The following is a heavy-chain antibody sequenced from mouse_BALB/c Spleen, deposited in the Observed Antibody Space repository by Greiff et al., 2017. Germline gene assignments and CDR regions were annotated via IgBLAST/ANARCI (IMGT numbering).Heavy chain of an antibody. CDR3: AIWSPFAY. V-gene: IGHV3-2*02. CDR1: GYSITSDYA. CDR2: ISYSGST. D-gene: IGHD1-1*02. Sequence: EVHLVESGPGLVKPSQSLSLTCTVTGYSITSDYAWNWIRQFPGNKLEWMGYISYSGSTSYNPSLKSRISITRDTSKNQFFLQLNSVTTEDTATYYCAIWSPFAYWGQGTLVTVSA. J-gene: IGHJ3*01.